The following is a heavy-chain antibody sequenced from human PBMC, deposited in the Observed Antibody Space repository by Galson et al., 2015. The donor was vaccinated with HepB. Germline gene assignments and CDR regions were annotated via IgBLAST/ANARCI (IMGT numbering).Heavy chain of an antibody. CDR1: GFSFSYYG. CDR2: ISYDGSNK. D-gene: IGHD3-16*01. CDR3: GSYDDALDI. Sequence: SLRLSCAASGFSFSYYGMHWVRQAPGMGLEWVAVISYDGSNKYYADSVKGRFTISRDNSKNTLYLQMNSLRTDDTAVYYCGSYDDALDIWGQGTMVTLS. V-gene: IGHV3-30*03. J-gene: IGHJ3*02.